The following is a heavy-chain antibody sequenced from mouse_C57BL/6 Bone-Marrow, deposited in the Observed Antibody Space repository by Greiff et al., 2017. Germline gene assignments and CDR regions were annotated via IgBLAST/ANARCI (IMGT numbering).Heavy chain of an antibody. Sequence: EVMLVESVAELVRPGASVKLSCTASGFNIKNTYMHWVKQRPEQGLEWIGRIDPANGNTKYAPKFQGKATITADTSSNTAYLQLSSLTSEDTAIYYCARRDLLLLRYAMDYWGQGTSVTVSS. CDR1: GFNIKNTY. CDR2: IDPANGNT. CDR3: ARRDLLLLRYAMDY. D-gene: IGHD1-1*01. J-gene: IGHJ4*01. V-gene: IGHV14-3*01.